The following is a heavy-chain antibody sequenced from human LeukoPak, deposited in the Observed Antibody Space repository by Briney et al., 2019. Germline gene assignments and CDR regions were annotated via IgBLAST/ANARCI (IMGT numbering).Heavy chain of an antibody. V-gene: IGHV4-4*07. J-gene: IGHJ4*02. D-gene: IGHD1-7*01. CDR2: IYSSGTT. CDR1: GGPISGYY. CDR3: ARLWNYAADS. Sequence: PSETLSLTCTVSGGPISGYYWSWIRQPAGKGLEWPGLIYSSGTTTYNPSLKSRVTMSVDTSKNHFSLKLSSVTAADTAVYYCARLWNYAADSWGQGTLVTVSS.